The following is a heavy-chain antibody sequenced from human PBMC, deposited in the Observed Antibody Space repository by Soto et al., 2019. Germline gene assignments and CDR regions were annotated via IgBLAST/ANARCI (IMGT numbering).Heavy chain of an antibody. D-gene: IGHD6-19*01. J-gene: IGHJ1*01. CDR1: GYTFTSYG. CDR2: ISAYNGNT. CDR3: ARVNSSGWYRAEYFQH. Sequence: ASVKVSCKASGYTFTSYGISWVRQAPGQGLEWMGWISAYNGNTNYAQELQGRVTMTTDTSTSTAYMELRSLRSDDTAVYYCARVNSSGWYRAEYFQHWGQGTLVTVSS. V-gene: IGHV1-18*04.